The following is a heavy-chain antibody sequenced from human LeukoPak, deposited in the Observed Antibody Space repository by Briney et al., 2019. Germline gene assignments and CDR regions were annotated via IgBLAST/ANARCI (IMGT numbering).Heavy chain of an antibody. J-gene: IGHJ3*01. CDR1: GGSINSRGYY. CDR2: IYYSGSA. Sequence: SETLSLTCTVSGGSINSRGYYWTWIRQLPGKGLEWIGYIYYSGSAYPNPSLTSRVSISIDTSNNQFSLTWRSVTAAETAVYYCARVAYCGGDCPGGGGLDVWGLGTMVTVSS. D-gene: IGHD2-21*02. CDR3: ARVAYCGGDCPGGGGLDV. V-gene: IGHV4-31*03.